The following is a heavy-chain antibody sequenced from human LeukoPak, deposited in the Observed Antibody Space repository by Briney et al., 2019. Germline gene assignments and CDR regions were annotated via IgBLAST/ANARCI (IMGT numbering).Heavy chain of an antibody. CDR1: GFTLSNYA. D-gene: IGHD2-2*01. CDR3: AKDQKWGPADYYFDS. CDR2: TSTDGKDK. J-gene: IGHJ4*02. V-gene: IGHV3-30*18. Sequence: GRSLRLSCAASGFTLSNYATHWVRQAPGKGLGWVTVTSTDGKDKKYADSVKGRFAISRDNSKNTLDLQMNSLRAEDTAVYYCAKDQKWGPADYYFDSWGQGTLVTVSS.